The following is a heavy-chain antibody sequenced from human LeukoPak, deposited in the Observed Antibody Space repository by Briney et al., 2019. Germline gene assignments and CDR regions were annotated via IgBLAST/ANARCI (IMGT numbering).Heavy chain of an antibody. Sequence: ASVKVSCKASGYTFTSYGISWVRQAPGQGLEWMGWISGYNGNTNYAQNLQGRVTMTTDTSTSTAHMELRSLRSDDTAVYYCARQGYSGHSQGAADYWGQGTLVTVSS. J-gene: IGHJ4*02. CDR3: ARQGYSGHSQGAADY. CDR1: GYTFTSYG. D-gene: IGHD4-23*01. CDR2: ISGYNGNT. V-gene: IGHV1-18*01.